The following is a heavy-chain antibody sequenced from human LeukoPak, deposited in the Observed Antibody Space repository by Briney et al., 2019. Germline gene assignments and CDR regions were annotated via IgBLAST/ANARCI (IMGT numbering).Heavy chain of an antibody. CDR1: GFSISSSSYY. CDR2: IYYSGST. D-gene: IGHD5-18*01. J-gene: IGHJ4*02. V-gene: IGHV4-39*07. CDR3: ARRGYSYGYVGSFRYYFDY. Sequence: SETLSLTCTVSGFSISSSSYYWGWIRQPPGKGLEWIGTIYYSGSTYYNPSLKSRVTISVDTSNNQFSLNLSSVTAADTAVYYCARRGYSYGYVGSFRYYFDYWGQGTLVTVSS.